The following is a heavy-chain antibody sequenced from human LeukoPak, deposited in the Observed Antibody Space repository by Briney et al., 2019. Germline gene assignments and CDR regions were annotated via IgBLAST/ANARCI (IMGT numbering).Heavy chain of an antibody. CDR3: VRHLSDITSCPNY. CDR2: IYPGDSRT. J-gene: IGHJ4*02. V-gene: IGHV5-51*01. D-gene: IGHD2-2*01. Sequence: PGESLKISCKGSGYTFATYWIGWVRQMPGKGLEWMGIIYPGDSRTTHSPSFQGQVTISADKSISTAYLQWSSLKASDTAIYYCVRHLSDITSCPNYWGPGTLITVAS. CDR1: GYTFATYW.